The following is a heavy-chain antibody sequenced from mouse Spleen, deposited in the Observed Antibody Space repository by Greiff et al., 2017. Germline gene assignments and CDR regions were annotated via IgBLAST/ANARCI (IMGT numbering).Heavy chain of an antibody. CDR3: ARYRDLMDY. Sequence: DVQLVESEGGLVQPGSSMKLSCTASGFTFSDYYMAWVRQVPEKGLEWVANINYDGSSTYYLDSLKSRFIISRDNAKNILYLQMSSLKSEDTATYYCARYRDLMDYWGQGTSVTVSS. D-gene: IGHD2-14*01. CDR2: INYDGSST. V-gene: IGHV5-16*01. CDR1: GFTFSDYY. J-gene: IGHJ4*01.